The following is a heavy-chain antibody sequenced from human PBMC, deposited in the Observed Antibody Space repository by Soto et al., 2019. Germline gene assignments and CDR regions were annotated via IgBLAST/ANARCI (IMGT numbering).Heavy chain of an antibody. CDR1: GYTFTNYD. J-gene: IGHJ5*02. Sequence: GASVKVSCKASGYTFTNYDISWVRQATGQGLEGMGWMNPGSGNTGYAHKFQGRVTTTRNLSISTAYMELSRLGSDDTAIYYCARMASSGSLNWFDPWGHGTLVTVSS. CDR3: ARMASSGSLNWFDP. CDR2: MNPGSGNT. V-gene: IGHV1-8*01. D-gene: IGHD3-10*01.